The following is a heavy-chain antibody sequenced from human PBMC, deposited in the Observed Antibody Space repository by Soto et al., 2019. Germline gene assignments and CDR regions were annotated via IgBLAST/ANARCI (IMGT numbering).Heavy chain of an antibody. CDR3: ARDLGYYYDSSGYYYDYYYYGMDV. CDR2: INSDGSST. CDR1: GFTFSSYW. Sequence: EVQLVESGGGLVQPGGSLRLSCAASGFTFSSYWMHWVRQAPGKGLVWVSRINSDGSSTSYADSVKGRFTISRDNAKNTLYLQMNRLRDEDKAVYYCARDLGYYYDSSGYYYDYYYYGMDVWGQGTTVTVSS. D-gene: IGHD3-22*01. V-gene: IGHV3-74*01. J-gene: IGHJ6*02.